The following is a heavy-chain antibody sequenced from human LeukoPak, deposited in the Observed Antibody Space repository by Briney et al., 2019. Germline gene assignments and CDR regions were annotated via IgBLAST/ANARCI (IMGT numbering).Heavy chain of an antibody. J-gene: IGHJ5*02. D-gene: IGHD6-19*01. CDR3: ARDSVPGIAVADDNWFDP. Sequence: GASVKVSCKASGYTFTSYGTSWVRQAPGQGLEWMGWISAYNGNTNYAQKLQGRVTMTTDTSTSTAYMELRSLRSDDTAAYYCARDSVPGIAVADDNWFDPWGQGTLVTVSS. CDR2: ISAYNGNT. CDR1: GYTFTSYG. V-gene: IGHV1-18*01.